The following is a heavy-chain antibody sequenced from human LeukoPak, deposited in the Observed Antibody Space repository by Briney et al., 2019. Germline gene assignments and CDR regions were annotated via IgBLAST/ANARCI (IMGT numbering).Heavy chain of an antibody. V-gene: IGHV1-69*01. CDR2: IIPIFGTA. Sequence: ASVKISCKASGGTFSSYAISWVRQAPGQGLEWMGGIIPIFGTANYAQKFQGRVTITADESTSTAYMEPSSLRSEDTAVYYCARGGVVPAAWSTLRYWGQGTLVTVSS. J-gene: IGHJ4*02. CDR3: ARGGVVPAAWSTLRY. D-gene: IGHD2-2*01. CDR1: GGTFSSYA.